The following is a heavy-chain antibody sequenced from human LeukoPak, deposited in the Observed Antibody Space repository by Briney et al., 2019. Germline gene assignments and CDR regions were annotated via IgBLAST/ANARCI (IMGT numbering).Heavy chain of an antibody. CDR2: IYTSGST. CDR1: GGSISSGSYY. CDR3: ARGSSNSFDY. V-gene: IGHV4-61*02. J-gene: IGHJ4*02. D-gene: IGHD4-11*01. Sequence: SETLSLTCTVSGGSISSGSYYWSWIRQPAGKGLEWIGRIYTSGSTNYNPSLKSRVTISVDTSKNQFSLKLSSVTAADTAVYYCARGSSNSFDYWGQGTLVTVSS.